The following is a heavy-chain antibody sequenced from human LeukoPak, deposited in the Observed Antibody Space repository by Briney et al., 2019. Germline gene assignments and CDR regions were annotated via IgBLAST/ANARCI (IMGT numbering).Heavy chain of an antibody. CDR2: IKQDGSEK. J-gene: IGHJ4*02. V-gene: IGHV3-7*01. CDR1: GFTFSSYW. CDR3: ARGEYCSSTSCYKPDY. Sequence: GGSLRLSCAASGFTFSSYWMSWVRQAPGKGLEWVANIKQDGSEKYYVDSVKGRFTISRDNAKNSLYLQMNSLRAEDTAVYYCARGEYCSSTSCYKPDYWGQGTLVTVSS. D-gene: IGHD2-2*02.